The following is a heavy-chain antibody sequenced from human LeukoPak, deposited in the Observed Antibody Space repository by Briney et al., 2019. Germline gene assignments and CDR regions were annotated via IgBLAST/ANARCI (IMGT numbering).Heavy chain of an antibody. D-gene: IGHD3-10*01. CDR2: INPNSGGT. Sequence: ASVKVSCKASGYTFTNYYMHWVRQAPGQGLEWMGWINPNSGGTNYAQKFQGRVTMTRDTSISTAYMELSRLRSDDTAVYYCARDLYCYGSGSYLRYYYYMDVWGKGTTVTVSS. J-gene: IGHJ6*03. CDR1: GYTFTNYY. V-gene: IGHV1-2*02. CDR3: ARDLYCYGSGSYLRYYYYMDV.